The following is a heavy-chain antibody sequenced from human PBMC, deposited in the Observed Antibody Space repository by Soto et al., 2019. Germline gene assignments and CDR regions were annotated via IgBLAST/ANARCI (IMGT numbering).Heavy chain of an antibody. CDR1: GGSFSGYY. CDR3: ARVHLWFDP. V-gene: IGHV4-34*09. J-gene: IGHJ5*02. CDR2: IYYSGST. Sequence: SETLSLTCAVYGGSFSGYYWSWIRQPPGKGLEWIGYIYYSGSTYYNPSLKSRVTISVDTSKNQFSLKLSSVTAADTAVYYCARVHLWFDPWGQGTLVTVSS.